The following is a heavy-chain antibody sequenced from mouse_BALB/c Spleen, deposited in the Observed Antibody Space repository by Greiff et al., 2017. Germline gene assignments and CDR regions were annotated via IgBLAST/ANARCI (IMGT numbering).Heavy chain of an antibody. V-gene: IGHV1S137*01. CDR2: ISTYYGDA. CDR3: ARSGQYGNYVDY. Sequence: QVQLKQSGAELVRPGVSVKISCKGSGYTFTDYAMHWVKQSHAKSLEWIGVISTYYGDASYNQKFKGKATMTVDKSSSTAYMELARLTSEDSAIYYCARSGQYGNYVDYWGQGTTLTVSS. J-gene: IGHJ2*01. D-gene: IGHD2-10*02. CDR1: GYTFTDYA.